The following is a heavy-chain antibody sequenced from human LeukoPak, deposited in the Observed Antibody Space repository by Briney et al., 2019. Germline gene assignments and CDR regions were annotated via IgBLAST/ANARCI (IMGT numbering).Heavy chain of an antibody. Sequence: ASVKVSCKASGYTFTSYDINWVRQATGQGLEWMGWMNPNSGNTGYAQKFQGRVTMTRNNSISTAFMELNSLRSEDTAVYYCARELRNYDILTGYYPFGPWGQGTLVTVSS. CDR1: GYTFTSYD. V-gene: IGHV1-8*01. D-gene: IGHD3-9*01. CDR2: MNPNSGNT. CDR3: ARELRNYDILTGYYPFGP. J-gene: IGHJ5*02.